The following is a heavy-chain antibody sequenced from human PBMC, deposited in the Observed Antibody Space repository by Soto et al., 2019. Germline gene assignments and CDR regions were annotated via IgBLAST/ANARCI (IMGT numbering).Heavy chain of an antibody. Sequence: TSETLSLTCTVSGGSISSYYWSLIRQPPGKGLEWIGSIFDTGSTYYNPSLKSRVTISIDTSKNQFSLKLSSVTAADTAVYYCAKDPRKQWLVLAGDFDYWGQGTLVTVSS. CDR1: GGSISSYY. J-gene: IGHJ4*02. CDR3: AKDPRKQWLVLAGDFDY. D-gene: IGHD6-19*01. CDR2: IFDTGST. V-gene: IGHV4-59*05.